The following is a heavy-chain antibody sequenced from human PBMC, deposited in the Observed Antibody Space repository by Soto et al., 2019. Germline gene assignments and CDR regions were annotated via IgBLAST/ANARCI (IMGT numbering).Heavy chain of an antibody. CDR2: IGAYKGNT. CDR1: GYNFNTYG. V-gene: IGHV1-18*01. D-gene: IGHD6-13*01. CDR3: ARWSSTWPDNWFDP. Sequence: QVQLVQSGAEVKKPGASVKVSCKASGYNFNTYGFSWVRQAPGQGLEWVGWIGAYKGNTKYAQNFHGRVTITTDTSTRTAYMDLRSLTSDDTAVYYCARWSSTWPDNWFDPWGQGTLVPVSS. J-gene: IGHJ5*02.